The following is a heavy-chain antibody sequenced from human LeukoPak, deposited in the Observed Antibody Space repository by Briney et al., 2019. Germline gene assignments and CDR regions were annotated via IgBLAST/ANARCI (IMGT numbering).Heavy chain of an antibody. D-gene: IGHD3-10*01. V-gene: IGHV4-61*08. CDR2: IYHSGST. CDR3: ARTGVRGVHGFDP. J-gene: IGHJ5*02. Sequence: SETLSLTCTVSGGSISSGGYYWSWIRQPPGKGLEWIGYIYHSGSTNYNPSLKSRVTISVDTSKNQFSLKLSSVTAADTAVYYCARTGVRGVHGFDPWGQGTLVTVSS. CDR1: GGSISSGGYY.